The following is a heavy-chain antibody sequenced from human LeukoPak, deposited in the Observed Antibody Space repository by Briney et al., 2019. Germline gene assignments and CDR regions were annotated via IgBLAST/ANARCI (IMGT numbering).Heavy chain of an antibody. CDR2: IYYSGST. V-gene: IGHV4-59*08. J-gene: IGHJ3*02. CDR1: GGSISSYY. D-gene: IGHD1-26*01. CDR3: VRPRTRGSYYSVDALDI. Sequence: RSETLFLTSTVAGGSISSYYWCWIRPPPGEGLGGTGFIYYSGSTNYTPSLKSRVTISVDTAKNQFSLKLSSVTAAGTAVYYCVRPRTRGSYYSVDALDIWGQGTRVTVSS.